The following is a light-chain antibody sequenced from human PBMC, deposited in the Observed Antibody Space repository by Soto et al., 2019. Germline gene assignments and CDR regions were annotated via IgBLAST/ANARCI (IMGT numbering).Light chain of an antibody. CDR3: SSYTGSSTYVV. V-gene: IGLV2-14*01. Sequence: QSVLTQPASVSGSPGQSITISCTGTSSDVGGYNYDSWYQQHPGKAPKLMIYDVSNRPSGVSNRFSGSKSGNTASLTISGLQAEDEADYYCSSYTGSSTYVVFGAGTKLTVL. CDR2: DVS. CDR1: SSDVGGYNY. J-gene: IGLJ2*01.